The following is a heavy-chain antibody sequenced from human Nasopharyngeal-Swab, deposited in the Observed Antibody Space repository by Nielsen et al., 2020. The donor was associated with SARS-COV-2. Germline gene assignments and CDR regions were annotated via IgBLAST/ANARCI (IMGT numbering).Heavy chain of an antibody. V-gene: IGHV6-1*01. J-gene: IGHJ6*03. CDR3: ARARGAYGDYYYYYYTDV. CDR2: PSYTSKWYN. D-gene: IGHD4-17*01. CDR1: GDSVSSSSAA. Sequence: SETLSLTCAISGDSVSSSSAAWNWIRPSPSRGLEWLGRPSYTSKWYNDYAVSVKSRITINPDTSKNQFSLHLNSVTPEDTAVYYCARARGAYGDYYYYYYTDVWGKGTTVTVSS.